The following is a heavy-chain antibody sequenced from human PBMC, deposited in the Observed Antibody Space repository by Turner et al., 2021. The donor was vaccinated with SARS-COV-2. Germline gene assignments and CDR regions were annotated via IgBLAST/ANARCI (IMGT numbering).Heavy chain of an antibody. CDR2: TSSDGSNK. CDR3: AKPLYDILTGYYGEDAFDI. J-gene: IGHJ3*02. D-gene: IGHD3-9*01. CDR1: GFTFSSYG. Sequence: QVHLVESGGGVVQPGRSLRLSCAASGFTFSSYGMHWVRQAPGKGLEWVAGTSSDGSNKYYADSVKSRFTISRDNSKNTLYLQMNSLRAEDTAVYYCAKPLYDILTGYYGEDAFDIWGQGTMVTVSS. V-gene: IGHV3-30*18.